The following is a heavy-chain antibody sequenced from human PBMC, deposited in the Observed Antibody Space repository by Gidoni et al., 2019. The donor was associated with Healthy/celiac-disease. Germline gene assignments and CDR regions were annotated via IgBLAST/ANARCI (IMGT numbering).Heavy chain of an antibody. V-gene: IGHV3-30-3*01. Sequence: GLGAALAARSLGVSSAPPGFTLSRYAMHWVRQAPGKGLGWVAVISCDGSNKYDADSVKGRFTISRNNNKNTLYLQMNSMGDEDTAVYYCARGYCSGGSCPLDYWGQGTLVTVSS. CDR3: ARGYCSGGSCPLDY. CDR2: ISCDGSNK. D-gene: IGHD2-15*01. CDR1: GFTLSRYA. J-gene: IGHJ4*02.